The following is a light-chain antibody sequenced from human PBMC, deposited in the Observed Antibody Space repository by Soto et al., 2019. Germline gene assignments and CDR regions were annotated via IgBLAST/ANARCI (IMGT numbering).Light chain of an antibody. Sequence: AIRMTQSPSSLSASTGDRVTITCRACQGISSYLAWYQQKPGKAPKLLIYAASTLQSGGTSRFSGSGSVTDFTLTISCLQSEYFATDYCQQYYSYPPTFGQGTKVEIK. V-gene: IGKV1-8*01. CDR3: QQYYSYPPT. CDR2: AAS. J-gene: IGKJ1*01. CDR1: QGISSY.